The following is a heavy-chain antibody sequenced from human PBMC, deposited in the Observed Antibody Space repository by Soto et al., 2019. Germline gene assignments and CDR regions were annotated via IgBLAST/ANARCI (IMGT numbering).Heavy chain of an antibody. CDR3: AREGNLGRWIQPLDS. J-gene: IGHJ4*02. Sequence: GESLKISCQASGYSFTTYWISWVRQMPGKGLECMGRIDPTDSYTKYSPSLKSRVTMSVDTSKNHFSLKLISVTTADTAVYFCAREGNLGRWIQPLDSWGQGTLVTVSS. V-gene: IGHV5-10-1*01. CDR1: GYSFTTYW. CDR2: IDPTDSYT. D-gene: IGHD2-2*03.